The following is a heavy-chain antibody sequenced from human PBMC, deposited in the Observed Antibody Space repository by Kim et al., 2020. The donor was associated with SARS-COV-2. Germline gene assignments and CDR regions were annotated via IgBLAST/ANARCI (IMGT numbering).Heavy chain of an antibody. J-gene: IGHJ4*02. D-gene: IGHD3-22*01. CDR3: ARGLGGVVVYFDC. Sequence: YAQKFQGGVTMTRDTSTSTVYMELSSLRSEDTAVYYCARGLGGVVVYFDCWGQGTLGTVSS. V-gene: IGHV1-46*01.